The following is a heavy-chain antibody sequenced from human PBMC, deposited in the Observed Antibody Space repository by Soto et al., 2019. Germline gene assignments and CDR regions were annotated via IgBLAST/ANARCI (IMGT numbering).Heavy chain of an antibody. Sequence: SVKVSCKASGGTFSSYAISWVRQAPGQGLEWMGGIIPIFGTANYAQKFQGRVTITADESTSTAYMELSSLRSEDTAVYYCARGWSAEYYYYGMDVWGQGTTVTVSS. D-gene: IGHD3-3*01. J-gene: IGHJ6*02. CDR2: IIPIFGTA. CDR1: GGTFSSYA. CDR3: ARGWSAEYYYYGMDV. V-gene: IGHV1-69*13.